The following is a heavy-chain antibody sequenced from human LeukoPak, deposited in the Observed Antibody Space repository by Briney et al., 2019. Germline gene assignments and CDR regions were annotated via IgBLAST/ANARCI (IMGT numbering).Heavy chain of an antibody. Sequence: GGSLRLSCAASGFTFSSYAMSWVRQAPGKGLEWVSDISGSGASTYYADSVKGRFTISRDNSKNTLYLQMNSLRAEDTAVYYCARDRGKWELRGANWFDPWGQGTLVTVSS. J-gene: IGHJ5*02. V-gene: IGHV3-23*01. CDR2: ISGSGAST. D-gene: IGHD1-26*01. CDR3: ARDRGKWELRGANWFDP. CDR1: GFTFSSYA.